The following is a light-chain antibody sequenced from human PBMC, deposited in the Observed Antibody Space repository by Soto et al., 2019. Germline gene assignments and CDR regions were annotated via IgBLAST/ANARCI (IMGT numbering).Light chain of an antibody. CDR2: EVS. V-gene: IGLV2-14*01. CDR3: SSYTSSSLWV. Sequence: QSVLTQPASVSGSPGQSITISCTGTSSDVGGYNYVSWYQQHPGKAPKLMIYEVSNRPSGVSNRFSGSKSGNTASLTISGLQAEDEADYYCSSYTSSSLWVFGTGTRSPS. J-gene: IGLJ1*01. CDR1: SSDVGGYNY.